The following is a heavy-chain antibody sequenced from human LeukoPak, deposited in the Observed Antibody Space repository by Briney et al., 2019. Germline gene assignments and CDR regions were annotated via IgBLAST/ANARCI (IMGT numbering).Heavy chain of an antibody. CDR3: ARDRQWLTSGESYYYGMDV. V-gene: IGHV4-59*01. Sequence: SETLSLTCTVSGGSISSYYWSWIRQPPGKGLEWIGYIYYSGSTNYNPSLKSRVIISVDTSKNQFSLKLRSVTAADTAVYYCARDRQWLTSGESYYYGMDVWGQGTTVTVSS. CDR2: IYYSGST. J-gene: IGHJ6*02. CDR1: GGSISSYY. D-gene: IGHD6-19*01.